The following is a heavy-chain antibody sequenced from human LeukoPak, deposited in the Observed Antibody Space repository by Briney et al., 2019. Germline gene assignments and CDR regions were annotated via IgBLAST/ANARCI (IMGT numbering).Heavy chain of an antibody. D-gene: IGHD3-22*01. CDR2: IDAGNGRT. Sequence: ASVKVSCKASGYDFTKYAVQWVRQAPGQRREWMGWIDAGNGRTKYTQDFQGRVTITAEKSPSTAYMELRSLRSEDTAVYYCARAHARYYYVSSGYYGSSAWGQGTLVTVSS. CDR1: GYDFTKYA. V-gene: IGHV1-3*03. CDR3: ARAHARYYYVSSGYYGSSA. J-gene: IGHJ5*02.